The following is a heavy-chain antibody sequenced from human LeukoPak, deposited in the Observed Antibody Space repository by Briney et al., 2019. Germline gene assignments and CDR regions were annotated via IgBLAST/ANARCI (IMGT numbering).Heavy chain of an antibody. CDR3: ARGASVTMVRGVISPARY. J-gene: IGHJ4*02. V-gene: IGHV3-64*02. CDR1: GFTFSGYA. Sequence: GGSLRLSCAASGFTFSGYAMDWVRQAPGKGLEHVSGISSNGYNTYYTDSVKGRFTISRDNSKNTLSLQMNSLRAEDTAVYYCARGASVTMVRGVISPARYWGQGTLVTVSS. D-gene: IGHD3-10*01. CDR2: ISSNGYNT.